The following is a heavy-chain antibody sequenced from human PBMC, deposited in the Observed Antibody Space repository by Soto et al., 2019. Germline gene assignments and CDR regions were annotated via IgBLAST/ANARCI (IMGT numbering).Heavy chain of an antibody. CDR3: ANRVGSRGSFDY. CDR2: IYYSGST. Sequence: TLSLTCTVSGGSVSSGSYYGSWIRQPPGKGLEWIGYIYYSGSTNYNPSLKSRVTISVDTSKNQFSLKLSSVTASDTATYYCANRVGSRGSFDYWGQGTLVTAPQ. CDR1: GGSVSSGSYY. J-gene: IGHJ4*02. V-gene: IGHV4-61*01. D-gene: IGHD6-25*01.